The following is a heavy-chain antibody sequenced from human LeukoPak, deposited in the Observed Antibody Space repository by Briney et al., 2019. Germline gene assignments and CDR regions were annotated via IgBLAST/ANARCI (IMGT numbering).Heavy chain of an antibody. V-gene: IGHV1-46*01. J-gene: IGHJ5*02. CDR3: ARSMTNYYYGSGSYYTS. CDR1: GYTFTSYY. D-gene: IGHD3-10*01. Sequence: ASVKVSCKASGYTFTSYYMHWVRQAPGQGLEWMGIINPSGGSTSYAQKFQGRVTMTRDTSTSTVYMELSSLRSEDTAVYYRARSMTNYYYGSGSYYTSWGQGTLVTVSS. CDR2: INPSGGST.